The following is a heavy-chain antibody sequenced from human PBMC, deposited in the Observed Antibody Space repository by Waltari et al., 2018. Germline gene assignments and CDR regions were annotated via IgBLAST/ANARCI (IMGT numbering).Heavy chain of an antibody. CDR1: GFTFSSYS. CDR3: ARPPFSSSWYKVYFDY. D-gene: IGHD6-13*01. J-gene: IGHJ4*02. Sequence: EVQLVESGGGLVQPGGSLRLSCAASGFTFSSYSMNWVRQAPVKGLEWFSSSGSSSSTIYYADSVKGRFTISRDNAKNSLYLQMNSLRAEDTAVYYCARPPFSSSWYKVYFDYWGQGTLVTVSS. CDR2: SGSSSSTI. V-gene: IGHV3-48*04.